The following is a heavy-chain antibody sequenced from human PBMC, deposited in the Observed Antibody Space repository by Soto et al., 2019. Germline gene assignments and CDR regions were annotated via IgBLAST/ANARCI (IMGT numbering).Heavy chain of an antibody. CDR2: IFSSGTT. D-gene: IGHD3-16*01. J-gene: IGHJ6*02. Sequence: SETLSLTCTVSGDSISSGNKYWSWIRQPPGKGLEWIGYIFSSGTTYYNPSLKSRLTMSLDASQNQFSLKLNSLTDADTAVYFCARVPSPFDYYYAMDVWGQGTTVTV. CDR3: ARVPSPFDYYYAMDV. V-gene: IGHV4-30-4*01. CDR1: GDSISSGNKY.